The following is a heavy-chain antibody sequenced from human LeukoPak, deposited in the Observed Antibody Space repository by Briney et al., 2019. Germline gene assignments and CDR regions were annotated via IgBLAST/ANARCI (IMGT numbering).Heavy chain of an antibody. CDR1: GGSISSSSYY. Sequence: SETLSLTCTVSGGSISSSSYYWGWIRQPPGKGLEWIGEINHSGSTNYNPSLKSRVTISVDTSKNQFSLKLSSVTAADTAVYYCARYSSGWYYYYGMDVWGQGTTVTVSS. J-gene: IGHJ6*02. V-gene: IGHV4-39*07. CDR2: INHSGST. D-gene: IGHD6-19*01. CDR3: ARYSSGWYYYYGMDV.